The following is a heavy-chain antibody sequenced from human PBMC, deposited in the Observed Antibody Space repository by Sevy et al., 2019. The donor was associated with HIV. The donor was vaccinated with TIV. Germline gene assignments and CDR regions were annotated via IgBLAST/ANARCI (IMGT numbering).Heavy chain of an antibody. Sequence: SETLSLTCSISGGSISSYYWSWIRQPPGKGLEWIGYIYYSGTTNYNPSLKSRVTISVHTSQNQFSLKLSSVTAADTAVYYCARPGIAVGDYYTMDVWGQGTTVTVSS. CDR3: ARPGIAVGDYYTMDV. CDR2: IYYSGTT. D-gene: IGHD6-19*01. J-gene: IGHJ6*02. CDR1: GGSISSYY. V-gene: IGHV4-59*12.